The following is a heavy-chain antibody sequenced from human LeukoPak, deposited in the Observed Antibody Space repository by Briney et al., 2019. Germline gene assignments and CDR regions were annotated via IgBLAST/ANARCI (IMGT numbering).Heavy chain of an antibody. V-gene: IGHV3-74*01. CDR3: ARGGRARSLVPPDY. Sequence: GGSLRLSCAASGFTFSTYWMHWVRQAPGKGLVWVSRIYIDGSSTSYADSVKGRFTISRDNSKNTLYLQMNSLRAEDTAVYYCARGGRARSLVPPDYWGQGTLVTVSS. J-gene: IGHJ4*02. CDR1: GFTFSTYW. CDR2: IYIDGSST.